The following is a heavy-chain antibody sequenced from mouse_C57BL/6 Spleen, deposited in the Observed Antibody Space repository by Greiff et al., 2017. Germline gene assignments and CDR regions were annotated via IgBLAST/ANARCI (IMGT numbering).Heavy chain of an antibody. J-gene: IGHJ2*01. V-gene: IGHV7-3*01. D-gene: IGHD1-1*01. Sequence: EVQLVESGGGLVQPGGSLSLSCAASGFTFTDYYMSWVRQPPGKALEWLGFIRNKANGYTTKYSASVKGRFTISSDNSQSSLYLQMNALGAEDSATYYCARYHPSNLVLNYWGQGTTLTVSS. CDR3: ARYHPSNLVLNY. CDR2: IRNKANGYTT. CDR1: GFTFTDYY.